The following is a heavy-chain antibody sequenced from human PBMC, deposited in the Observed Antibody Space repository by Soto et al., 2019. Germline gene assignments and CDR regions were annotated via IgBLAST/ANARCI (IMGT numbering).Heavy chain of an antibody. V-gene: IGHV6-1*01. D-gene: IGHD6-13*01. CDR1: GDSVSSNSVA. J-gene: IGHJ4*02. CDR2: TYYRSKWYN. Sequence: KQSQTLSLTCAISGDSVSSNSVAWNWIRQSPSRGLEWLGRTYYRSKWYNDYAESVKSRITINPDTSKNQFSLQLNSVSPEDTAVYYCARGSWFLGHWGQGTLVTVSS. CDR3: ARGSWFLGH.